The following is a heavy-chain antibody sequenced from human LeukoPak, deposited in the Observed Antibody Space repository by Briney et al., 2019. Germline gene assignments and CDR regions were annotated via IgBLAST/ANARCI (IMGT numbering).Heavy chain of an antibody. V-gene: IGHV4-34*01. CDR3: ARALTDYGGNTRNFDY. CDR2: INHSGST. J-gene: IGHJ4*02. CDR1: GGSFSGYY. Sequence: SETLSLTCAVYGGSFSGYYWSWIRQPPGKGLEWIGEINHSGSTNYNPSLKSRVTISVDTSKNQFSLKLSSVTAADTAAYYCARALTDYGGNTRNFDYWGQGTLVTVSS. D-gene: IGHD4-23*01.